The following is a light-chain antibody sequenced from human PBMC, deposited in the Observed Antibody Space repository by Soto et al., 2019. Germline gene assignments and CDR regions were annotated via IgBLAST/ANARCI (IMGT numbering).Light chain of an antibody. CDR3: SSYTSSSTLVV. CDR2: EVS. CDR1: SSDVGGYNY. J-gene: IGLJ2*01. Sequence: QSALTQPASVSGSPGQSITISCTGTSSDVGGYNYVSWYQQHPGKAPKLMIYEVSNRPSGVSNRFSGSKSGNTASLPTSGLQAEDEADYYCSSYTSSSTLVVFGGGTKLTVI. V-gene: IGLV2-14*01.